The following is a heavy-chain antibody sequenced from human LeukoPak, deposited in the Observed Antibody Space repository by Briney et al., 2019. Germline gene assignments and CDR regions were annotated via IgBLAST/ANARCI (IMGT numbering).Heavy chain of an antibody. J-gene: IGHJ3*02. V-gene: IGHV5-51*01. CDR2: IYPGDSGT. Sequence: GESLKISCKGSEYSFSRYWIAWVRQRPGKGLEWMGMIYPGDSGTRYRPSFQGQVIISADMSIGAAYLQCSSRRTSDTAIYFCARRLCNWNDPIDAVNIWGQGTVVTVSS. CDR1: EYSFSRYW. D-gene: IGHD1-20*01. CDR3: ARRLCNWNDPIDAVNI.